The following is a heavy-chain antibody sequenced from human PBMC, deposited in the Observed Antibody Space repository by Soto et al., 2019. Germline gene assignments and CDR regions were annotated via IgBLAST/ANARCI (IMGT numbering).Heavy chain of an antibody. V-gene: IGHV3-53*01. J-gene: IGHJ4*02. CDR2: IYSGGST. CDR1: GFTVSSNY. D-gene: IGHD3-9*01. CDR3: ARETSLLRYFDY. Sequence: GSLRLSCAASGFTVSSNYMSWVRQAPGKGLEWVSVIYSGGSTYYADSVKGRFTISRDNSKNTLYFQMNSLRAEDTAVYYCARETSLLRYFDYWGQGTLVTVSS.